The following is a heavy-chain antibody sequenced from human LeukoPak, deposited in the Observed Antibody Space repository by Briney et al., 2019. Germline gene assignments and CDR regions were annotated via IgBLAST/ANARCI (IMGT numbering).Heavy chain of an antibody. V-gene: IGHV3-21*01. Sequence: PGGSLRLSCAASGFTFSSYSMNWVRQAPGKGLEWVSSISSSSSYIYYADSVKGRFTISRDNAKNSLYLQMNSLRAEDTAVYYCAKDRVGGYYQYYFDYWGQGTLVTVSS. CDR2: ISSSSSYI. D-gene: IGHD3-22*01. CDR1: GFTFSSYS. CDR3: AKDRVGGYYQYYFDY. J-gene: IGHJ4*02.